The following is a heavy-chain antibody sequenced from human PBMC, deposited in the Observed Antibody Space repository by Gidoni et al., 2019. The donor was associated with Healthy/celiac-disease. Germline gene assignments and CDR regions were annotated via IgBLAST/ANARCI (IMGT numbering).Heavy chain of an antibody. CDR1: GFTFSSYA. CDR2: ISGSGGST. J-gene: IGHJ3*02. V-gene: IGHV3-23*01. D-gene: IGHD5-18*01. CDR3: AKGTVRFPGYSYGYYAFDI. Sequence: EVQLLESGGGLVQPGGSLRLSCAASGFTFSSYAMSWVRQAPGKGLEWVSAISGSGGSTYYADSVKGRFTISRDNSKNTLYLQMNSLRAEDTAVYYCAKGTVRFPGYSYGYYAFDIWGQGTMVTVSS.